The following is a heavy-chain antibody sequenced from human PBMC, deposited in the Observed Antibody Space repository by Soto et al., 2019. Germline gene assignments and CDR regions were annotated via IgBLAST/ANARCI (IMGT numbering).Heavy chain of an antibody. Sequence: QVQLVQSGAEMTKPGSSVKVSCKASGGTFSSYSINWVRQAPGQGLEWMGEIIPIFGTANYAQKFQGRVTITADESTSTAYMKLSSLRSEDTAVYYCARDGGRHSGGVDYWGQGTLVTVSS. CDR3: ARDGGRHSGGVDY. J-gene: IGHJ4*02. CDR1: GGTFSSYS. V-gene: IGHV1-69*01. D-gene: IGHD1-26*01. CDR2: IIPIFGTA.